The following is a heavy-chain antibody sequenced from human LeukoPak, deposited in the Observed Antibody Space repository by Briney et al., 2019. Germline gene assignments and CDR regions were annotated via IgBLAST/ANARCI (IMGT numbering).Heavy chain of an antibody. J-gene: IGHJ5*02. CDR1: GGSISSYY. D-gene: IGHD4-17*01. CDR2: ICYSGST. Sequence: SETLSLTCTVSGGSISSYYWSWIRQPPGKGLEWNGYICYSGSTNYNPSLKSRVTISVDTSKNQFSLKLSSVTAADTAVYYCAREGQYGDYARFDPWGQGTLVTVSS. V-gene: IGHV4-59*01. CDR3: AREGQYGDYARFDP.